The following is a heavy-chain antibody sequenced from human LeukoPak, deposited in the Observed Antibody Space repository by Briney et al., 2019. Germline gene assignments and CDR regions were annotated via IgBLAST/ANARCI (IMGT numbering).Heavy chain of an antibody. CDR1: GGSISTSNYY. CDR3: ARKKDRGYSYGRTFDY. D-gene: IGHD5-18*01. CDR2: IFYSGST. J-gene: IGHJ4*02. Sequence: SETLSLTCTVSGGSISTSNYYWGWIRQPPGKGLEWIGNIFYSGSTYYSPSLRSRVTISLDTSRNQFSLKLNSVTAADTAVYYCARKKDRGYSYGRTFDYWGQGTLVTVSS. V-gene: IGHV4-39*07.